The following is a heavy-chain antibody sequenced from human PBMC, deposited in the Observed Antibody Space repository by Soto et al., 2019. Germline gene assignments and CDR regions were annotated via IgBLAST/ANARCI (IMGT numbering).Heavy chain of an antibody. D-gene: IGHD6-13*01. Sequence: SETLSLTCTVSGGSISSYYWSWIRQPPGKGLEWIGYIYYSGSTNYNPSLKSRVTISVDTSKNQFSLKLSSVTAADTAVYYCARAPYSSSWEYFDYWGQGTLVTVSS. J-gene: IGHJ4*02. V-gene: IGHV4-59*01. CDR1: GGSISSYY. CDR3: ARAPYSSSWEYFDY. CDR2: IYYSGST.